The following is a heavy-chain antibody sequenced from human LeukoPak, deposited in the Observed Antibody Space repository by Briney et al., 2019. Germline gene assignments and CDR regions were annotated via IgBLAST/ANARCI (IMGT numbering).Heavy chain of an antibody. Sequence: SGTLSLTCTVSGGSVSSGSYYWSWIRQPPGKGLEWIGYIYYSGSTNYNPSLKSRVTISVDTSKNQFSLKLSSVTAADTAVYYCARETGYCSSTSCYRYFDYWGQGTLVTVSS. V-gene: IGHV4-61*01. CDR1: GGSVSSGSYY. D-gene: IGHD2-2*01. CDR3: ARETGYCSSTSCYRYFDY. CDR2: IYYSGST. J-gene: IGHJ4*02.